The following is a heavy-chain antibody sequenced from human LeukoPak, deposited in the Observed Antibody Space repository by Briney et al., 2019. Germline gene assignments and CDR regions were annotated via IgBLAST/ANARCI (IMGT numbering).Heavy chain of an antibody. CDR1: GFTFSSCA. CDR2: ISGSGGST. CDR3: AKHRYSTVTSFYLDSFDV. J-gene: IGHJ3*01. V-gene: IGHV3-23*01. D-gene: IGHD4-17*01. Sequence: GGSLRLSCAASGFTFSSCAMSWVRQAPGKGLEWVSTISGSGGSTYYADSVRGRFTISKDNSKSTLFLQMNSLRAEDTAVYYCAKHRYSTVTSFYLDSFDVWGQGTAVTVSS.